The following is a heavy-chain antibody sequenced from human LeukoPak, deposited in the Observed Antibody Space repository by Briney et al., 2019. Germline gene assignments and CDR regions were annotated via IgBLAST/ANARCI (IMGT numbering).Heavy chain of an antibody. Sequence: SETLSLTCTVSGGSIRSSYYYWGWIRQPPGKGLEWIGEINHSGSTNYNPSLKSRVTISVDTSKNQFSLKLSSVTAVDTAVYYCARMWGAAAGPPFFDYWGQGTLVTVSS. D-gene: IGHD6-13*01. V-gene: IGHV4-39*07. CDR3: ARMWGAAAGPPFFDY. J-gene: IGHJ4*02. CDR1: GGSIRSSYYY. CDR2: INHSGST.